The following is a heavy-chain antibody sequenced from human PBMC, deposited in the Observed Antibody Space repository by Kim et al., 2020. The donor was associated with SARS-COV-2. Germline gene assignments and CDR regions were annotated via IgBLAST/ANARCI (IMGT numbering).Heavy chain of an antibody. V-gene: IGHV7-4-1*02. Sequence: TYAQGFTGRFVFSLDTSVSTAYLQSSSLKAEDTAVYYCARVYCGGDCYFYYWGQGTLVTVSS. D-gene: IGHD2-21*02. CDR3: ARVYCGGDCYFYY. J-gene: IGHJ4*02.